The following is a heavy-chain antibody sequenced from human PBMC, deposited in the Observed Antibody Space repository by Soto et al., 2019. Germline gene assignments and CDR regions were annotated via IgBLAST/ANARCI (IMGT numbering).Heavy chain of an antibody. CDR1: GFAVSSNY. CDR2: IYSGGST. Sequence: PGGSLRLSCAVSGFAVSSNYMSWVRQAPGKGLELVSVIYSGGSTYYADSMEGRFTISRDNSENTVHLQMNSLRAEDTAVYYCARGKNWNDHYFDYWGQGTLVTVSS. D-gene: IGHD1-1*01. V-gene: IGHV3-66*01. J-gene: IGHJ4*02. CDR3: ARGKNWNDHYFDY.